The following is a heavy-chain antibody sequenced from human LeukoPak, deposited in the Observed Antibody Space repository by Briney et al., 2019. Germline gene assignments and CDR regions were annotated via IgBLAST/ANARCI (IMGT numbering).Heavy chain of an antibody. Sequence: SETLSLTCTVSGGSISTYYWNWIRQPPGKGLEWIGSIYHMGSHYYNPSLKSRVNISVDTSKNQFSLKLSSVTAADTAVYYCARSLYYYGSGSYYDYWGQGTLVTVPS. D-gene: IGHD3-10*01. CDR1: GGSISTYY. J-gene: IGHJ4*02. CDR2: IYHMGSH. V-gene: IGHV4-59*01. CDR3: ARSLYYYGSGSYYDY.